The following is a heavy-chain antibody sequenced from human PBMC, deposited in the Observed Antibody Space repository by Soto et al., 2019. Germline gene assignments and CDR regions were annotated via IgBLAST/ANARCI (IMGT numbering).Heavy chain of an antibody. J-gene: IGHJ4*02. V-gene: IGHV3-15*01. Sequence: GGSLRLSCAASGFTFSNAWMSWVRQAPGKGLEWVGRIKSKTDGGTTDYAAPVKGRFTISRDDSKNTLYLQMNSLKTEDTAVYYCTAASTSGYDYLQSRYYFDYWGQGTLVTVSS. CDR2: IKSKTDGGTT. CDR1: GFTFSNAW. D-gene: IGHD5-12*01. CDR3: TAASTSGYDYLQSRYYFDY.